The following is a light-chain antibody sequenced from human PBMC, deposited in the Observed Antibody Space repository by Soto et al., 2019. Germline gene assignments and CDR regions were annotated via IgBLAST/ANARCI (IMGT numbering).Light chain of an antibody. CDR1: QSVSSSY. CDR2: GAY. V-gene: IGKV3-20*01. CDR3: QQYGSSPQT. Sequence: EIVLTQSPGTLSLSPGERATLSCRASQSVSSSYLAWYQQKPGQAPRLLIYGAYRRATGIPDRFSGSGSGTDFTLTISSLEPEDFAVYYCQQYGSSPQTFGQGTKLEIK. J-gene: IGKJ2*01.